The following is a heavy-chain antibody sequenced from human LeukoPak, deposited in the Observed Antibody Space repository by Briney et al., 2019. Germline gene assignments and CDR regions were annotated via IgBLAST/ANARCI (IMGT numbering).Heavy chain of an antibody. D-gene: IGHD2-2*01. CDR3: AKNYQLLSY. CDR2: IYYSGST. CDR1: GGSFSGYY. J-gene: IGHJ4*02. Sequence: PSETLSLTCAVYGGSFSGYYWSWIRQPPGKGLEWIGYIYYSGSTNYNPSLKSRVTISVDTSKNQFSLKLSSVTAADTAVYYCAKNYQLLSYWGQGTLVTVSS. V-gene: IGHV4-59*01.